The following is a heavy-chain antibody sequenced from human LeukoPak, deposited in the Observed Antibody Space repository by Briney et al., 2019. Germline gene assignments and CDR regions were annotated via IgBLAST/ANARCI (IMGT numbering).Heavy chain of an antibody. V-gene: IGHV3-7*01. CDR3: ARLSAYYYGSFFYYYMDV. CDR2: IKQDESER. D-gene: IGHD3-10*01. Sequence: GGSLRLSCEGSGFIFSRYWMTWVRQSPGKGPEWVANIKQDESERYTVDSVKGRFTISRDNAKNSVYLHMNSLRAEDTALYYCARLSAYYYGSFFYYYMDVWGKGTTVTVSS. J-gene: IGHJ6*03. CDR1: GFIFSRYW.